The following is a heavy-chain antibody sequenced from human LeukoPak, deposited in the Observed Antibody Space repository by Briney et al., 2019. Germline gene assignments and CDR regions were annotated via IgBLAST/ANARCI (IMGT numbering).Heavy chain of an antibody. D-gene: IGHD2-2*01. CDR2: ISSSGSTI. CDR1: GFTVSSNR. J-gene: IGHJ4*02. Sequence: GKSLRLSCVVSGFTVSSNRMSWIRQAPGKGLEWVSYISSSGSTIYYADSVKGRFTISRDNAKNSLFLQMNSLRAEDTAVYYCARLPAYCSGTSCYYDYWGQGTLVTVSS. V-gene: IGHV3-48*04. CDR3: ARLPAYCSGTSCYYDY.